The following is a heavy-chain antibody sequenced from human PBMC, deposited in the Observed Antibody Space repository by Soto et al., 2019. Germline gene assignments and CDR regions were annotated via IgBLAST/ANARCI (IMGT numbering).Heavy chain of an antibody. D-gene: IGHD3-9*01. CDR3: ARVVRDNVLRYFDWSEGWFDP. V-gene: IGHV4-31*03. CDR1: GGSISSGGYY. J-gene: IGHJ5*02. Sequence: SETLSLTCTVSGGSISSGGYYWSWIRQHPGKGLEWIGYIYYSGSTYYNPSLKSRVTISVDTSKNQFSLKLSSVTAADTAVYYCARVVRDNVLRYFDWSEGWFDPWGQGTLVTVSS. CDR2: IYYSGST.